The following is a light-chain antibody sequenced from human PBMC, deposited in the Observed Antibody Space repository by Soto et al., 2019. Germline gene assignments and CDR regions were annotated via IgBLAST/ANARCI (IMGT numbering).Light chain of an antibody. Sequence: IQLTQSPSSLSASVEDRVTITYRASQTIDTYLNWYQHKPGTAPKVLIYAATYLQNGVPSRFSGTGSGADFTLTISSLQPEDFATYYCQQNFNFPRTFGQGTKVDIK. J-gene: IGKJ1*01. V-gene: IGKV1-39*01. CDR2: AAT. CDR1: QTIDTY. CDR3: QQNFNFPRT.